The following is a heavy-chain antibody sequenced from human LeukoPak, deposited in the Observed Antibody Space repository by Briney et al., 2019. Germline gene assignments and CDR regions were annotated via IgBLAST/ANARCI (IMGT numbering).Heavy chain of an antibody. CDR1: GYTFSSYE. J-gene: IGHJ3*02. Sequence: GGSLRLSCAASGYTFSSYELYWVRQAPGKGLEWISYISSSSSTIKYADSVRGRFTISRADARESLFLQMNSLRAEDTAIYYCGASRQYVGAFDIWGQGTLVTVSS. CDR3: GASRQYVGAFDI. D-gene: IGHD3-16*01. CDR2: ISSSSSTI. V-gene: IGHV3-48*03.